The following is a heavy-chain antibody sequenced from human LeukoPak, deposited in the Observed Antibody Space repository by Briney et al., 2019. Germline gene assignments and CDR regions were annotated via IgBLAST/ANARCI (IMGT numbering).Heavy chain of an antibody. V-gene: IGHV3-23*01. Sequence: GGSLRLSCAASGFTFTNAWMNWVRQAPGKGLEWVSTISGGGSTYYADSVKGRFTISRDNSKNTLYLQVNSLRAEDTAVYYCAKGGKWDVTPFDYWGQGTLVTVSS. D-gene: IGHD1-26*01. CDR1: GFTFTNAW. CDR3: AKGGKWDVTPFDY. J-gene: IGHJ4*02. CDR2: ISGGGST.